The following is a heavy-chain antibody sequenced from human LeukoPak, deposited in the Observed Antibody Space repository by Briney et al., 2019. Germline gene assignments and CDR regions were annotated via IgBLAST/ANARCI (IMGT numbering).Heavy chain of an antibody. V-gene: IGHV3-21*01. D-gene: IGHD2-2*01. CDR2: ISGDSRYI. Sequence: KAGGSLRPSCAASGFTFSSYSMNWVRQAPGKGLEWVSAISGDSRYIYYADSVRGRFTISRDNAENSLYLQMNSLGVEDTAVYYCARAPTVLVGYCSSSSCQADYWGQGTLVTVSS. CDR3: ARAPTVLVGYCSSSSCQADY. CDR1: GFTFSSYS. J-gene: IGHJ4*02.